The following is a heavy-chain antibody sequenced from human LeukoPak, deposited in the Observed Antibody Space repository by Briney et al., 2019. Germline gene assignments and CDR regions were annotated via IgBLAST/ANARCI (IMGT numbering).Heavy chain of an antibody. V-gene: IGHV5-51*01. CDR2: IYPGNSET. CDR3: ARHMVSGYPLGFDP. CDR1: GYTFTTHW. J-gene: IGHJ5*02. D-gene: IGHD5-18*01. Sequence: GESLKISCKGSGYTFTTHWIGWVRQMPGKGLEWMAMIYPGNSETKYRPSFQGQVIISADKSINTAYLQWRSLKASDTAIYYCARHMVSGYPLGFDPWGRGTLVTVSS.